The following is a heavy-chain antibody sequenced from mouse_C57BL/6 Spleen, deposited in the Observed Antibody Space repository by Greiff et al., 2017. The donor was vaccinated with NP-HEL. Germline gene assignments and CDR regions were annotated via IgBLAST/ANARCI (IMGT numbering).Heavy chain of an antibody. V-gene: IGHV1-52*01. CDR2: IDPSDSET. D-gene: IGHD2-5*01. CDR1: GYTFTSYW. Sequence: QVQLQQPGAELVRPGSSVKLSCKASGYTFTSYWMHWVKQRPIQGLEWIGNIDPSDSETHYNQKFKDKATLTVDKSSSTAYMELARLTSEDSAVYYCARHYSNYPFAYWGQGTLVTVSA. J-gene: IGHJ3*01. CDR3: ARHYSNYPFAY.